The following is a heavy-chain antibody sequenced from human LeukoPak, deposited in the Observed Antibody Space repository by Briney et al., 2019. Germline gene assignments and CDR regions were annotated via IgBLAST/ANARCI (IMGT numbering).Heavy chain of an antibody. CDR1: GGTFSSYA. D-gene: IGHD4-17*01. Sequence: SVKVSCKASGGTFSSYAISWVRQAPGQGLEWMGGIIPIFGTANYAQKFQGRVTITADESTSTAYMELSNLRSEDTAVYYCARDPGAATVTNYYYYGMDVWGQGTTVTVSS. J-gene: IGHJ6*02. CDR2: IIPIFGTA. CDR3: ARDPGAATVTNYYYYGMDV. V-gene: IGHV1-69*13.